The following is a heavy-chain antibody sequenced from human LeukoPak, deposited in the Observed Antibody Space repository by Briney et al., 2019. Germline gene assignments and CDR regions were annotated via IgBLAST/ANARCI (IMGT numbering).Heavy chain of an antibody. CDR3: AREVIAVAGLTDY. CDR1: GFAFSSYS. J-gene: IGHJ4*02. V-gene: IGHV3-21*04. Sequence: GGSLGLSCAASGFAFSSYSMNWVRQAPGKGLEWVSSISSSSSYIYYADSVKGRFTISRDNAKNSLYLQMNSLRAEDTAVYYCAREVIAVAGLTDYWGQGTLVTVSS. CDR2: ISSSSSYI. D-gene: IGHD6-19*01.